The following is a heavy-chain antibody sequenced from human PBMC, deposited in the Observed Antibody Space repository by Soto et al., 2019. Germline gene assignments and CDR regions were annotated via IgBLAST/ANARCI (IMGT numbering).Heavy chain of an antibody. D-gene: IGHD6-13*01. V-gene: IGHV3-64*01. CDR1: GFTFSSYA. Sequence: EVQLVESGGGLVQPGGSLRLSCAASGFTFSSYAMHWVRQAPGKGLEYVSAIGSNGGSTYYANSVKGRFTISRDNSKNTLYLQMGSLRAEDMAVYYCARQSYSSYYFDYWGQGTLVTVSS. CDR2: IGSNGGST. CDR3: ARQSYSSYYFDY. J-gene: IGHJ4*02.